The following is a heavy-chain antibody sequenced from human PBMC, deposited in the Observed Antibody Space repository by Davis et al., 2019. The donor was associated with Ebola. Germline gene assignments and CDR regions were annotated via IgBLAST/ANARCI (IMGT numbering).Heavy chain of an antibody. J-gene: IGHJ5*02. V-gene: IGHV3-30-3*02. D-gene: IGHD6-13*01. CDR3: AKPPPIAAARDNWFDP. CDR1: GFTFSSYA. Sequence: PGGSLRLSCAASGFTFSSYAMHWVRQAPGKGLEWVAVISYDGSNKYYADSVKGRFTISRDNSKNTLYLQMNSLRAEDTAVYYCAKPPPIAAARDNWFDPWGQGTLVTVSS. CDR2: ISYDGSNK.